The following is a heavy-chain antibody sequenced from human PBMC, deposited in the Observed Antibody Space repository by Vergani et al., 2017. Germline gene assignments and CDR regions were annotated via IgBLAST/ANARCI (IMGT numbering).Heavy chain of an antibody. V-gene: IGHV1-69*01. D-gene: IGHD1-1*01. CDR3: AIWTSTDPDWNPKGGAFDI. CDR2: IIPIFGTA. CDR1: GGTFSSYA. Sequence: QVQLVQSGAEVKKPGSSVKVSCKASGGTFSSYAISWVRQAPGQGLEWMGGIIPIFGTATYAQKFQGRVTITADESTSTAYMELSSLRSEDTAVYYCAIWTSTDPDWNPKGGAFDIWGQGTMVTVSS. J-gene: IGHJ3*02.